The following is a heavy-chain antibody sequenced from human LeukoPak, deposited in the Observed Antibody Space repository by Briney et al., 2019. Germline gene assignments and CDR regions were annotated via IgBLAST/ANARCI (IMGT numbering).Heavy chain of an antibody. V-gene: IGHV1-69*02. J-gene: IGHJ5*02. CDR2: IIPILGIA. Sequence: SVKVSCKASGGTFSSYTISWVGPAPGQGLEWMGRIIPILGIANYAQKFQGRVTITADKSTSTAYMELSSLRSEDTAVYYCARGTSSSSGDWFDPWGQGILVTVSS. D-gene: IGHD6-6*01. CDR3: ARGTSSSSGDWFDP. CDR1: GGTFSSYT.